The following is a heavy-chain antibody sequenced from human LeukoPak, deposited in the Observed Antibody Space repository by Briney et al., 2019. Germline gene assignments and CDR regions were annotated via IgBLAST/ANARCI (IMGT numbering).Heavy chain of an antibody. J-gene: IGHJ4*02. CDR1: GGSISNYY. CDR3: ARLDCSGGSCATWGFDY. CDR2: IYYSGST. D-gene: IGHD2-15*01. V-gene: IGHV4-59*12. Sequence: SETLSLTCTVSGGSISNYYWSWVRQPPGKGLEWIGYIYYSGSTNYNPSLKSRVTISVDTSKNQFSLKLSSVTAADTAVYYCARLDCSGGSCATWGFDYWGQGTLVTVSS.